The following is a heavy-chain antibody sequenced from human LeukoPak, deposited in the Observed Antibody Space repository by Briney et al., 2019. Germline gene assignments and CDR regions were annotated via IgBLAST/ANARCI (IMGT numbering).Heavy chain of an antibody. CDR3: ARRACSGISCPNDY. J-gene: IGHJ4*02. D-gene: IGHD2-15*01. CDR2: IYYSGST. CDR1: GGSISSGGYY. V-gene: IGHV4-61*08. Sequence: PSETLSLTCTLSGGSISSGGYYWTWIRQHPGKGLQWIGYIYYSGSTYYNPSLKSRVTISVDSSKNQFSLNLSSVTAADTAVYYCARRACSGISCPNDYWGQGTLVTVST.